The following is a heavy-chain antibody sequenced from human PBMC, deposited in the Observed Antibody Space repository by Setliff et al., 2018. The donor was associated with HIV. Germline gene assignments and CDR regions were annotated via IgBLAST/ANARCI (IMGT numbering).Heavy chain of an antibody. CDR1: GGSMSSTIYY. J-gene: IGHJ6*03. D-gene: IGHD3-3*01. CDR2: IYYSGNT. Sequence: PSETLSLTCTVSGGSMSSTIYYWSWIRQPPGKGLEWIGYIYYSGNTNYNPSLKSRVTISVDTSKNQFSLKLSSVTAADTAVYYCARLTIFGVVMATYYMDVWGKGTTVTVSS. CDR3: ARLTIFGVVMATYYMDV. V-gene: IGHV4-61*01.